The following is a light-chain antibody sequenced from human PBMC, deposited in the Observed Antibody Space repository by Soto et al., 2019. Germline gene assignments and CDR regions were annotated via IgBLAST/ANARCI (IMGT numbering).Light chain of an antibody. J-gene: IGLJ1*01. CDR3: SSYSRSSIPV. Sequence: QPVLTQPASVSGSPGQSITISCTGTSSDVGGYKYVSWYQQHPGKAPKLIIYEVSNRPSGVSNRFSGSKSGNTASLTISGLQAEDEADYHCSSYSRSSIPVFGTGTKVTVL. CDR1: SSDVGGYKY. CDR2: EVS. V-gene: IGLV2-14*01.